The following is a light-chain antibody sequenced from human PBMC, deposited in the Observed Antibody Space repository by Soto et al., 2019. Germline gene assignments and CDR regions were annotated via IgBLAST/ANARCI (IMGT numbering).Light chain of an antibody. CDR1: QSVDSRY. CDR3: QQYGSSLYT. Sequence: EIVLTQSPGTLSLSPGERATLSCRASQSVDSRYLAWYQQKPGQAPRLLIYGASSRATGIPDRFSGSGSGTEFTLTISRLEPEDFAVYYCQQYGSSLYTFGQGTKLEIK. J-gene: IGKJ2*01. V-gene: IGKV3-20*01. CDR2: GAS.